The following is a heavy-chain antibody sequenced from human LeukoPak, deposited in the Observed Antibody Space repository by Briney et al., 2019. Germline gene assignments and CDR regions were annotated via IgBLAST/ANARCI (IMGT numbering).Heavy chain of an antibody. D-gene: IGHD3-9*01. CDR3: AKALYDILTGYDPLFDY. J-gene: IGHJ4*02. Sequence: WGSLRLSCAASGFTFSSYGMNWVRQAPGKGLEWVSAISGSGGSTYYADSVKGRFTISRDNSKNTLYLQMNNLRAEDTAVYYCAKALYDILTGYDPLFDYWGQGTLVTVSS. CDR2: ISGSGGST. V-gene: IGHV3-23*01. CDR1: GFTFSSYG.